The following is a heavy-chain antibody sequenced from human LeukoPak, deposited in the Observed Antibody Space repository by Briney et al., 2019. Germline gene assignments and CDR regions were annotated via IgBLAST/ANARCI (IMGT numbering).Heavy chain of an antibody. D-gene: IGHD6-13*01. CDR3: ARDLGSSWYVYYYYYMDV. CDR1: GYTFTGYY. CDR2: INPNSGGT. Sequence: EASVKVSCKASGYTFTGYYMHWVRQAPGQGLEWMGWINPNSGGTNYAQKFQGRVTMTRDTSISTAYMELSRLRSDDTAVYYCARDLGSSWYVYYYYYMDVWGKGTTVTVSS. V-gene: IGHV1-2*02. J-gene: IGHJ6*03.